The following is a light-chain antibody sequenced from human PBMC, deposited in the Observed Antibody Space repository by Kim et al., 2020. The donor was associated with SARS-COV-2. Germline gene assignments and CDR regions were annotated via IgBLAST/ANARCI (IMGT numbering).Light chain of an antibody. J-gene: IGLJ3*02. Sequence: GHSYTIACTGTGCDIGNYNRVSCYQQSPGAAPKRMIYEVNNRPSGVPDRFSGSKSGNTASLTISGLQTEDEGDYYCSSHASNNTWVFGGGTQLTVL. CDR2: EVN. CDR3: SSHASNNTWV. CDR1: GCDIGNYNR. V-gene: IGLV2-18*02.